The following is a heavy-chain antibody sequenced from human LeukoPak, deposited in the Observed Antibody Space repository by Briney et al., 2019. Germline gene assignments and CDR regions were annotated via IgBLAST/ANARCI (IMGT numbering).Heavy chain of an antibody. J-gene: IGHJ4*02. CDR1: GFTVSSNY. Sequence: GSLRLSCAASGFTVSSNYMSWVRQAPGKGLEWVSVIYSGGSTYYADSVKGRFTISRDNSKNTLYLQMNSLRAEDTAVFYCARGLYYGSGSYYDYWGQGTLVTVSS. CDR2: IYSGGST. CDR3: ARGLYYGSGSYYDY. D-gene: IGHD3-10*01. V-gene: IGHV3-66*01.